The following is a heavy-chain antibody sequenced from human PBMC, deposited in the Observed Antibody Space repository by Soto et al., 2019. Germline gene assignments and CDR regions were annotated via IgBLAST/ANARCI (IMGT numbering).Heavy chain of an antibody. D-gene: IGHD1-26*01. CDR3: AREKVGPIQDDAFDI. V-gene: IGHV1-46*01. CDR2: INPSGGST. J-gene: IGHJ3*02. CDR1: GYTFTNYY. Sequence: GASVKVSCKASGYTFTNYYVHWVRQAPGQGLEWMGIINPSGGSTSYAQKFQGRVTMTRDTSTSTVYMDLSSLRSEDTAVYYCAREKVGPIQDDAFDIWGQGTMVTVS.